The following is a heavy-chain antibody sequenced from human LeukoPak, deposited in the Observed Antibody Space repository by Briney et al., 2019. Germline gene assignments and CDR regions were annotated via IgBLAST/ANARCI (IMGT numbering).Heavy chain of an antibody. CDR1: GFTFSRYW. CDR3: VRERFHGSGAPKFDF. J-gene: IGHJ4*02. V-gene: IGHV3-74*01. Sequence: GGSLRLSCAASGFTFSRYWMHWVRQAPGKGLVWVSRINTDGSSTSYVDSVKGRFTISRDNAKNSLHLQVNSLRAEDTAVYYCVRERFHGSGAPKFDFWGQGTLVTVSS. CDR2: INTDGSST. D-gene: IGHD3-10*01.